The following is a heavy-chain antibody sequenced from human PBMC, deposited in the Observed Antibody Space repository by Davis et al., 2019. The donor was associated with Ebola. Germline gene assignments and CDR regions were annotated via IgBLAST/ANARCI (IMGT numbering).Heavy chain of an antibody. CDR2: VYNTGTT. CDR3: ARVYSGTYLGD. J-gene: IGHJ4*02. D-gene: IGHD5-12*01. CDR1: GFSVSGDN. Sequence: GESLKISCRASGFSVSGDNLSWVRQAPGKGLEWISIVYNTGTTHYADSVKGRFTLSKDNSKNTMDLQMHNLRGDDTAIYYCARVYSGTYLGDWGQGTLVTVSS. V-gene: IGHV3-53*01.